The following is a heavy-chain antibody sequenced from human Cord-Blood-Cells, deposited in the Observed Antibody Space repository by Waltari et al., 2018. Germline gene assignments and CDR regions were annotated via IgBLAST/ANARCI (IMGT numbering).Heavy chain of an antibody. CDR3: ARGAPGVGAPFDY. Sequence: QVQLQQWGAGLLKPSAILSLTCAVYGGSFSGYYWSWIRQPPGKGLEWIGEINHSGSTNYNPSLKSRVTISVDTSKNQFSLKLSSVTAADTAVYYCARGAPGVGAPFDYWGQGTLVTVSS. CDR2: INHSGST. V-gene: IGHV4-34*01. J-gene: IGHJ4*02. CDR1: GGSFSGYY. D-gene: IGHD1-26*01.